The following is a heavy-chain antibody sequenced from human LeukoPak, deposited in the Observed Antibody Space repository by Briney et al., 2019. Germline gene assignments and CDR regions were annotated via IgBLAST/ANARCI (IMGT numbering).Heavy chain of an antibody. V-gene: IGHV3-21*01. CDR1: GFTFSSYS. J-gene: IGHJ4*02. CDR2: ISSSSSYI. D-gene: IGHD3-3*01. CDR3: ARGSTYYDFWSGLSFGY. Sequence: GGSLRLXCAASGFTFSSYSMNWVRQAPGKGLEWVSSISSSSSYIYYADSVKGRFTISRDNAKNSLYLQMSSLRAEDTAVYYCARGSTYYDFWSGLSFGYWGQGTLVTVSS.